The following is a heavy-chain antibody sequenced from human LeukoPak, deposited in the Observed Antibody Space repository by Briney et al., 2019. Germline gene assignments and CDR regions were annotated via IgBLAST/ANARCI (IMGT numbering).Heavy chain of an antibody. Sequence: GSLRLSCAASGFTFSSYAMHWVRQAPGKGLEWVAVISYDGSNKYYADSVKGRFTISRDNSKNTLYLQMNSLRAEDTAVYYCARDKVLNWFDPWGQGTLVTVSS. D-gene: IGHD3-10*01. CDR3: ARDKVLNWFDP. V-gene: IGHV3-30-3*01. CDR1: GFTFSSYA. J-gene: IGHJ5*02. CDR2: ISYDGSNK.